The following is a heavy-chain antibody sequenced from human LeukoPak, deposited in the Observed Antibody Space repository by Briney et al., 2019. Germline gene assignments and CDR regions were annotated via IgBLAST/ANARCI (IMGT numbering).Heavy chain of an antibody. CDR2: IYYSGST. J-gene: IGHJ4*02. V-gene: IGHV4-59*01. CDR3: ARVITMVRGAHEVYYFDY. D-gene: IGHD3-10*01. CDR1: GGSFSTFH. Sequence: SETLSLTCTVSGGSFSTFHWSWIRQPPGKGLEWIGSIYYSGSTNYNPSLKSRVTVSVDTSKMQFSLRLSSVIAADTAVYYCARVITMVRGAHEVYYFDYWGQGTLVTVSS.